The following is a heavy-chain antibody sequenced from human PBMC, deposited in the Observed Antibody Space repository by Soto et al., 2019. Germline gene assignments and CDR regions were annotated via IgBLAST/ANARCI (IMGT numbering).Heavy chain of an antibody. CDR2: NYYSGIT. CDR3: ARGGWKLFDY. J-gene: IGHJ4*02. V-gene: IGHV4-31*03. Sequence: TLSLTCTVSGGSISSGGYYWTWIRQHPGKGLEWIGYNYYSGITYYNPSLKSRVTISLDTSKNQFSLKLSSVTAADTAVYYCARGGWKLFDYWGQGTLVTVSS. CDR1: GGSISSGGYY. D-gene: IGHD6-19*01.